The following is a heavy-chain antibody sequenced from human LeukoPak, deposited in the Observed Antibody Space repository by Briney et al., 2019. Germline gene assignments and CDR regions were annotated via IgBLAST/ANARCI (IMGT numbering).Heavy chain of an antibody. V-gene: IGHV1-69*04. J-gene: IGHJ5*02. Sequence: ASVKVSCKASGYTFTSYGISWVRQAPGQGLEWMGRIIPILGIANYAQKFQGRVTITADKSTSTAYMELSSLRSEDTAVYYCARDPKFGWFDPWGQGTLVTVSS. CDR1: GYTFTSYG. D-gene: IGHD3-10*01. CDR2: IIPILGIA. CDR3: ARDPKFGWFDP.